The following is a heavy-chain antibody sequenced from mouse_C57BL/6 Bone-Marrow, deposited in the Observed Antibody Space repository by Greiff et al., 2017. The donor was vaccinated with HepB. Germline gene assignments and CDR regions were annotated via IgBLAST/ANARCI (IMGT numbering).Heavy chain of an antibody. CDR2: IHPNSGST. D-gene: IGHD1-1*01. CDR1: GYTFTSYW. Sequence: VQLQQPGAELVKPGASVKLSCKASGYTFTSYWMHWVKQRPGQGLEWIGMIHPNSGSTNYNEKFKSKATLTVDKSSSTAYMQLSSLTSEDSAVYYCARLRGELRGDYAMDYWGQGTSVTVSS. CDR3: ARLRGELRGDYAMDY. J-gene: IGHJ4*01. V-gene: IGHV1-64*01.